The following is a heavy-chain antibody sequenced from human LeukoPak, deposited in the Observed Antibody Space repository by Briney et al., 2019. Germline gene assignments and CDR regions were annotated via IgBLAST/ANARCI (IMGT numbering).Heavy chain of an antibody. CDR1: GGSISSYY. CDR3: ALMVRGVIIGPSGSWFDP. CDR2: IYYSGST. J-gene: IGHJ5*02. Sequence: SETLSLTCTVSGGSISSYYWSWIRQPPGKGLEWIGYIYYSGSTNYNPSLKSRVTISVDTSKNQFSLKLSSVTAADTAVYYCALMVRGVIIGPSGSWFDPWGQGTLVTVSS. D-gene: IGHD3-10*01. V-gene: IGHV4-59*12.